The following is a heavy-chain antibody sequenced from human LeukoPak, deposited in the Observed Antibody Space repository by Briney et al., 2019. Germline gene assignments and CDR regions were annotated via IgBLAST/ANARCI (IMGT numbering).Heavy chain of an antibody. Sequence: SETLSLTCAVYGGSFSGYYCSWIRQPPGKGLEWIGEVNHSGSTNYNPSLKSRVTISEDTSKNQFSLKLSSVTAADTAVYYCVCGLRFSEWHLWGQGTLVTVSS. CDR2: VNHSGST. CDR1: GGSFSGYY. J-gene: IGHJ4*02. D-gene: IGHD3-3*01. CDR3: VCGLRFSEWHL. V-gene: IGHV4-34*01.